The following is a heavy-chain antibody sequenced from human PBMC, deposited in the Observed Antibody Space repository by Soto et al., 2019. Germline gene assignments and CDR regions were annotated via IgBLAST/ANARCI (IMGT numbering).Heavy chain of an antibody. J-gene: IGHJ4*02. CDR2: ISNDGSNE. D-gene: IGHD3-10*01. Sequence: GGSLILSCAGSGFTFRWFGMNWVRQAPGKGLEWVARISNDGSNEYYVDSVKGRFTISRDNSKNTLYLQMDSLRAEDTAVYYCEKGEVRGIIPSYFDYWGLGTLVTVS. CDR1: GFTFRWFG. V-gene: IGHV3-30*18. CDR3: EKGEVRGIIPSYFDY.